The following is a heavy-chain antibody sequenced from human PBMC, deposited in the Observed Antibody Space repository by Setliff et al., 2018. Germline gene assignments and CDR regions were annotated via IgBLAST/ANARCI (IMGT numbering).Heavy chain of an antibody. Sequence: GSLRLSCAASGFTFRRDWMSWIRQPAGKGLEWIGHIYIGGSANYNPSLKSRVTMSIDTSKNQFSLKLNSVTAADMAVYYCAREQWLDPPGYYYMDVWAKGTTVTVS. D-gene: IGHD6-19*01. V-gene: IGHV4-4*07. CDR2: IYIGGSA. CDR1: GFTFRRDW. J-gene: IGHJ6*03. CDR3: AREQWLDPPGYYYMDV.